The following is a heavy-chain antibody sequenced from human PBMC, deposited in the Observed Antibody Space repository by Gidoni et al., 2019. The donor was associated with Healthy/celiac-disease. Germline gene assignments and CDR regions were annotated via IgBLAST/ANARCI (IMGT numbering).Heavy chain of an antibody. J-gene: IGHJ4*02. CDR3: ARDRRNYYGSGSYYY. Sequence: QVQLVESGGGVVQPGRSLRLSCAASGFTFSSYAMHWVRQAPGKGLEWVAVISYDGSNKYYADSVKGRFTISRDNSKNTLYLQMNSLRAEDTAVYYCARDRRNYYGSGSYYYWGQGTLVTVSS. CDR1: GFTFSSYA. D-gene: IGHD3-10*01. V-gene: IGHV3-30-3*01. CDR2: ISYDGSNK.